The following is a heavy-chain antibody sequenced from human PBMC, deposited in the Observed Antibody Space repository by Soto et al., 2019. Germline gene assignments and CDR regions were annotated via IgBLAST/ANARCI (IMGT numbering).Heavy chain of an antibody. D-gene: IGHD2-2*01. CDR3: ARDLGWEYQLPLSVWFDP. CDR2: ISAYNGNT. V-gene: IGHV1-18*01. J-gene: IGHJ5*02. CDR1: GYTFTSYG. Sequence: QVQLVQSGAEVKKPGASVKVSCKASGYTFTSYGISWVRQAPGQGLEWMGWISAYNGNTNYAQKLQGRVTMTTDTSTSTAYMELRRLRSDDTAVYYCARDLGWEYQLPLSVWFDPWGQGTLVTVSS.